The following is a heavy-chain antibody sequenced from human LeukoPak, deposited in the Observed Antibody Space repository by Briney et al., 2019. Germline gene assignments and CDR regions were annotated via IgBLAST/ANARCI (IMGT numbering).Heavy chain of an antibody. V-gene: IGHV3-74*01. D-gene: IGHD5-18*01. Sequence: GGFLRLSCAASGFTFSSYWMHWVRQAPGKGLVWVSRIESDGSNTFYADSVKGRFTISRDNAKNMVYLQMNSLRVEDTAVYYCGSDTVLGYWGQGTLVTVSS. CDR3: GSDTVLGY. CDR1: GFTFSSYW. J-gene: IGHJ4*02. CDR2: IESDGSNT.